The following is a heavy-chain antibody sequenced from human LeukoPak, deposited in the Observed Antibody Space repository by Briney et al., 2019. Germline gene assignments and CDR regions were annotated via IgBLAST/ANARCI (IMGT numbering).Heavy chain of an antibody. J-gene: IGHJ4*02. CDR2: ISSRSSYI. CDR1: GFAFSFFA. Sequence: PGGSLRLSCTASGFAFSFFAMSWLRQPPGKGLEWVSSISSRSSYIYYADSVKGRFTISRDNAKNSLYLQMNSLRAEDTAVYYCAREIVWFGELLGCFDYWGQGTLVTVSS. D-gene: IGHD3-10*01. CDR3: AREIVWFGELLGCFDY. V-gene: IGHV3-21*01.